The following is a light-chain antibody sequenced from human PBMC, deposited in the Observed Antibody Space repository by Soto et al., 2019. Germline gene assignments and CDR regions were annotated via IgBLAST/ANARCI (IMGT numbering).Light chain of an antibody. CDR2: KAS. CDR1: PSINTW. J-gene: IGKJ2*01. V-gene: IGKV1-5*03. Sequence: DVQMTQSPSTLSASVGDTVTITCRASPSINTWLAWYQQKPGKAPRLLIYKASTLESGVPARFSGSGSGTEFNLTISSLQSDDFATYYCQQYNKWYSFGQGTKLEIK. CDR3: QQYNKWYS.